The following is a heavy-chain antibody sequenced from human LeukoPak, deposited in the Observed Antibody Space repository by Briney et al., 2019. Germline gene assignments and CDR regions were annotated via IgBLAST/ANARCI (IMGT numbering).Heavy chain of an antibody. J-gene: IGHJ4*02. D-gene: IGHD5-12*01. V-gene: IGHV3-23*01. CDR1: GFTFSSHA. CDR3: AKREWLRLRGYYFDY. Sequence: GGSLRLSCAASGFTFSSHAMSWVRQAPGKGLEWVSAISGSGGSTYYADSVKGRFTISRDNSKNTLYLQMNSLRAEDTAVYYCAKREWLRLRGYYFDYWGQGTLVTVSS. CDR2: ISGSGGST.